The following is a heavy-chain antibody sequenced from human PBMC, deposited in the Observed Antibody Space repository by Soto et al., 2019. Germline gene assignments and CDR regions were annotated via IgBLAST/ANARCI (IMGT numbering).Heavy chain of an antibody. Sequence: SETLSLTCAVYGGSFSGYYWSWIRQPPGKGLEWIGEINHSGSTNYNPSLKSRVTISVDTSKNQFSLKLSSVTAADTAVYYCARGKVSSYWGQGTLVTVSS. CDR1: GGSFSGYY. CDR2: INHSGST. V-gene: IGHV4-34*01. D-gene: IGHD1-20*01. J-gene: IGHJ4*02. CDR3: ARGKVSSY.